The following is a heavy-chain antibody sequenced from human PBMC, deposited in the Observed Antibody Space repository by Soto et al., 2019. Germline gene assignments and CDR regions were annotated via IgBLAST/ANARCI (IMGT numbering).Heavy chain of an antibody. CDR1: GFIVRSNF. D-gene: IGHD2-21*01. V-gene: IGHV3-53*01. CDR3: GGDCGMFRGYCGRDV. CDR2: IYSSGNI. Sequence: EVQFVESGGGLIQPGGSLRLSCAASGFIVRSNFMTWVRQAPGKGLEWVSVIYSSGNIYYPDSVKGRFTTSRDNSQITFFLQMNCVGAEYTAVYSCGGDCGMFRGYCGRDVWGQGTAVMVTS. J-gene: IGHJ6*02.